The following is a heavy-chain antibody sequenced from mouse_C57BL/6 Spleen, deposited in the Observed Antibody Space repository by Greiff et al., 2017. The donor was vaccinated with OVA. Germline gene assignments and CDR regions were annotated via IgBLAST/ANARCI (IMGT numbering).Heavy chain of an antibody. CDR1: GYAFSSSW. CDR2: IYPGDGDT. D-gene: IGHD1-1*01. J-gene: IGHJ1*03. Sequence: QVQPKQSGPELVKPGASVKISCKASGYAFSSSWMNWVKQRPGKGLEWIGRIYPGDGDTNYNGKFKGKATLTADKSSSTAYMQLSSLTSEDSAVYFCARSNYYGSTDWYFDVWGTGTTVTVSS. V-gene: IGHV1-82*01. CDR3: ARSNYYGSTDWYFDV.